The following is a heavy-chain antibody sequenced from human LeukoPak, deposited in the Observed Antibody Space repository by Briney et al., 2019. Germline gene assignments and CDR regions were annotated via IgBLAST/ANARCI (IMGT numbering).Heavy chain of an antibody. J-gene: IGHJ4*02. D-gene: IGHD4-11*01. CDR3: AKDPGTTVTTGYFDY. CDR1: GFTFSSYG. V-gene: IGHV3-30*02. Sequence: GGSLRLSCVASGFTFSSYGMHWVRQAPGKGLEWVAFIRYDGSNKYYADSVKGRFTISRDNSKNTLYLQMNSLRAEDTAVYYCAKDPGTTVTTGYFDYWGQGTLVTVSS. CDR2: IRYDGSNK.